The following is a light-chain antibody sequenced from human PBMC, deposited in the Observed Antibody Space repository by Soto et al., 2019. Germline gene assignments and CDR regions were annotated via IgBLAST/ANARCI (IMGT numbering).Light chain of an antibody. CDR3: SSDAGRNNLV. CDR1: SSDVGGYNY. V-gene: IGLV2-8*01. CDR2: EVS. Sequence: QSALTQPPSASGSPGQSVTISCTGTSSDVGGYNYVSWYQQHPGKAPKLMIYEVSKRPSGVPDLFSGSKSGNTASLTVSGLQAEDEADYYCSSDAGRNNLVFGGGTKLTVL. J-gene: IGLJ2*01.